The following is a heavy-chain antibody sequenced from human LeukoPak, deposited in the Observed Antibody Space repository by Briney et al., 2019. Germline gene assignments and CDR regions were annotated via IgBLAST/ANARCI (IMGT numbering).Heavy chain of an antibody. Sequence: GGSLRLSCAASGFTFSTYGMHWVRQAPGKGLEWVTFIRYDRSITYYADSEKGRFTISRDNSKNTLYLQMNSLRAEDTAVYYCAAMVRGAVDSWGQGTQVTVSS. D-gene: IGHD3-10*01. CDR3: AAMVRGAVDS. CDR1: GFTFSTYG. V-gene: IGHV3-30*02. CDR2: IRYDRSIT. J-gene: IGHJ4*02.